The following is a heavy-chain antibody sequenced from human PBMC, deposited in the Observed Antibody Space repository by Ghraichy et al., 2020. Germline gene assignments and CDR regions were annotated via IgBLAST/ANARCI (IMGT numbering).Heavy chain of an antibody. CDR3: ARDPDSYGMDV. Sequence: GSLNISCAASGFTVSSNYMSWVRQAPGKGLEWVSVIYSGGSTYYADSVKGRFTISRDNSKNTLYLQMNSLRAEDTAVYYCARDPDSYGMDVWGQGTTVTVSS. J-gene: IGHJ6*02. CDR2: IYSGGST. V-gene: IGHV3-66*01. CDR1: GFTVSSNY.